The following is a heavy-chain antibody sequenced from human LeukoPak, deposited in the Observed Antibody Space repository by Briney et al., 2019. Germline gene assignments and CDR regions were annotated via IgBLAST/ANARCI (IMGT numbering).Heavy chain of an antibody. CDR2: IKQDGSEK. Sequence: PGGSLRLSCAASGFTFSSYGMHWVRQAPGKGLEWVANIKQDGSEKYYVDSVKDRFTISRDNAKNSLYLQMNSLRAEDTAVYYCARDIGSYNKLDYWGQGTLVTVSS. CDR3: ARDIGSYNKLDY. D-gene: IGHD1-1*01. V-gene: IGHV3-7*01. CDR1: GFTFSSYG. J-gene: IGHJ4*02.